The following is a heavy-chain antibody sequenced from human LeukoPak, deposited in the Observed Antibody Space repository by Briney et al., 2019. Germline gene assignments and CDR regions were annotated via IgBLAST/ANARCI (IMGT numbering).Heavy chain of an antibody. Sequence: PSETLSLTCTVSGGSISSYYWSWIRQPPGKGLERIGYIYYSGSTNYNPSLKSRVTISVDTSKNQFSLKLSSVTAADTAVYYCASSRLGYCSSTSCYTKYYFDYWGQGTLVTVSS. CDR1: GGSISSYY. V-gene: IGHV4-59*01. D-gene: IGHD2-2*02. CDR2: IYYSGST. CDR3: ASSRLGYCSSTSCYTKYYFDY. J-gene: IGHJ4*02.